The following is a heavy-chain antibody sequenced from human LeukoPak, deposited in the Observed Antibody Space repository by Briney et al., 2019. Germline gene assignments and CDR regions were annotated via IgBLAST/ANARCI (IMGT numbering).Heavy chain of an antibody. CDR1: GGSVSSSYY. V-gene: IGHV4-38-2*02. J-gene: IGHJ4*02. CDR3: ASHGDYVGFDY. D-gene: IGHD4-17*01. CDR2: IHHSGTT. Sequence: SETLSLTCTVSGGSVSSSYYWGWIRQPPGEGLAWIGNIHHSGTTYYNPSLKSRVTISVDTSKNQFSLKLSSVTAADTAVYYCASHGDYVGFDYWGQGTLVTVSS.